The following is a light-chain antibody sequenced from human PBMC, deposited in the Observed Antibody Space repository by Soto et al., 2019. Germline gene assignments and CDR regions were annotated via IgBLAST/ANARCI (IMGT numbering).Light chain of an antibody. CDR3: TSYAGGNNV. CDR1: SSDVGGYNY. V-gene: IGLV2-8*01. CDR2: EVN. Sequence: QSALTQPPSASGSPGQSVTISCTGTSSDVGGYNYVSWYQQYPDKVPKLMIYEVNKRPSGVPDWFSGSKSGNTASLTISGLQADDEADYYCTSYAGGNNVFGTGTKLTVL. J-gene: IGLJ1*01.